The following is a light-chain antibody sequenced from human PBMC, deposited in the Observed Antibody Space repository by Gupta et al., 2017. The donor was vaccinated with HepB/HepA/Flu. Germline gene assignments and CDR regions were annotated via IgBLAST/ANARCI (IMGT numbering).Light chain of an antibody. J-gene: IGKJ1*01. Sequence: IVMMQSSESSVASLRERATVNCKSSQNIFYNTNNKNFLAWYQQKPEHPPKLLNTWASTRQAGVPRRCGSGWGRTVFTLTISMLHAEVVAVYYCQHHYTTSTFGQGTKVEIK. CDR3: QHHYTTST. CDR2: WAS. V-gene: IGKV4-1*01. CDR1: QNIFYNTNNKNF.